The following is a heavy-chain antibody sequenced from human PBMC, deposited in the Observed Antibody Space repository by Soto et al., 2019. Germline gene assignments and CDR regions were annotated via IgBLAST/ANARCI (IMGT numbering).Heavy chain of an antibody. CDR2: TNEGSGNT. J-gene: IGHJ4*02. Sequence: GPSVKVSCKATGYSLQNYAVHWVRQAPGQRLEWMGFTNEGSGNTRFSQKFQGRISITRDTSASTVYLDLSSLTSEDTAIYYCARDDRSVSGVVTLDHWGPGTLVSVSS. V-gene: IGHV1-3*01. CDR1: GYSLQNYA. D-gene: IGHD3-3*01. CDR3: ARDDRSVSGVVTLDH.